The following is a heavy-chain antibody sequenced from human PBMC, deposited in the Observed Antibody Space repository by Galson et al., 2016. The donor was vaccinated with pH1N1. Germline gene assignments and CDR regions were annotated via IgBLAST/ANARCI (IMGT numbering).Heavy chain of an antibody. CDR1: GFTFSNYW. Sequence: SLRLSCAVSGFTFSNYWMTWVRQAPGKGLEWVANINQDGSEKYYVDSMKGRFTISRDNAKNSLSLQMNSLRAEDTAVYYCARVWWLRPLGYFDYWGQGSLVTVSS. CDR3: ARVWWLRPLGYFDY. CDR2: INQDGSEK. J-gene: IGHJ4*02. V-gene: IGHV3-7*01. D-gene: IGHD5-12*01.